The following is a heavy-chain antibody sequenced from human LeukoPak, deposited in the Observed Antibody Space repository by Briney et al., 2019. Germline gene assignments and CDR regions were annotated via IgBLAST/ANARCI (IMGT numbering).Heavy chain of an antibody. V-gene: IGHV3-23*01. Sequence: GGSLRLSCAASGFNFANHAMSWVRQTPGKGLEWFSAISGGGDITYYADSVKGRFTISRDNSKDTLFLQMHSLRPGDTAVYYCAKEGPFGIGYYFDYWGQGTLVTVSS. CDR3: AKEGPFGIGYYFDY. D-gene: IGHD3-16*01. CDR1: GFNFANHA. J-gene: IGHJ4*02. CDR2: ISGGGDIT.